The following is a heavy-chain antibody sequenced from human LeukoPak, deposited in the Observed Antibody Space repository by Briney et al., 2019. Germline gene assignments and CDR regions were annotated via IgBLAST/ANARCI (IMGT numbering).Heavy chain of an antibody. Sequence: LSETLSLTCTVSGVSIRHSTYSWGRVRQPPRKGMEWIGRIFYRGSTYYTPSLKSRVTISVDTSKIQFSLNLTSVTAADTAMYFCARNWVADSFDFWGQGTMVTVSS. J-gene: IGHJ3*01. V-gene: IGHV4-39*01. CDR1: GVSIRHSTYS. CDR3: ARNWVADSFDF. CDR2: IFYRGST. D-gene: IGHD6-19*01.